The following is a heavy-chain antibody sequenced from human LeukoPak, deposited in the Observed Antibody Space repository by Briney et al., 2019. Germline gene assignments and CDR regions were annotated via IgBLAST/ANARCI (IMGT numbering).Heavy chain of an antibody. CDR1: GFTFSTYW. J-gene: IGHJ4*02. CDR2: INGDGSRT. Sequence: PGGSLRLSCVASGFTFSTYWMNWVRQAPGKGLVWVSRINGDGSRTTYADSVKGRFTISRHNAKNTLYLQMNSLRAEDTAVYYCARLREGDYHFDYWGQGTLVTVSS. D-gene: IGHD4-17*01. CDR3: ARLREGDYHFDY. V-gene: IGHV3-74*01.